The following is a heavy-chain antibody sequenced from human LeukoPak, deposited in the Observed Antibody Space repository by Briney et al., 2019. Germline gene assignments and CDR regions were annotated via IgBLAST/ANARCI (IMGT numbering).Heavy chain of an antibody. CDR1: GGSISSSSYY. J-gene: IGHJ4*02. V-gene: IGHV4-39*01. CDR3: ASDYYYDSS. Sequence: SENLSLTCTVSGGSISSSSYYWGWIRQPPGKGLEWIGSIYYSGSTYYNPSLKSRVTISVDTSKNQFSLKLSSVTAADAAVYYCASDYYYDSSWGQGTLVTVSS. CDR2: IYYSGST. D-gene: IGHD3-22*01.